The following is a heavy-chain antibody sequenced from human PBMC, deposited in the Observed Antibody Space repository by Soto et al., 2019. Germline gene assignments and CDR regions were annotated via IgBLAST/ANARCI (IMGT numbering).Heavy chain of an antibody. CDR2: IKHSGST. CDR3: ARGGGSRNNDY. CDR1: GGSFSGYY. V-gene: IGHV4-34*01. D-gene: IGHD1-26*01. J-gene: IGHJ4*02. Sequence: QVQLQQWGAGLLKPSETLSLTCGVYGGSFSGYYWSWIRQPPGKGLEWIGEIKHSGSTNYNPSLKSRVTISVDTSKNQFSLKLSSVTAADTAVYYCARGGGSRNNDYWGQGTLVTVSS.